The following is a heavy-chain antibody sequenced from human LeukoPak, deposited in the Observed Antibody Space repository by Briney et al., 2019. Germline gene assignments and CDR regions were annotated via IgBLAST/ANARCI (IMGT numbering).Heavy chain of an antibody. V-gene: IGHV4-39*01. CDR2: IYYSGST. J-gene: IGHJ5*02. D-gene: IGHD3-22*01. CDR1: GGSISSSSYY. CDR3: ARQANSYYYDSSGYPHR. Sequence: PSETLSLTCTVSGGSISSSSYYWGWIRQPPGKRLEWIGSIYYSGSTYYNPSLKSRVTISVDTSKNQFSLKLSSVTAADTAVYYCARQANSYYYDSSGYPHRWCQGTLVTVSS.